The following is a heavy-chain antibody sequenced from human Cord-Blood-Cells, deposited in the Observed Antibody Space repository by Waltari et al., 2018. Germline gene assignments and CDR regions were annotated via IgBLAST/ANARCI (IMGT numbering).Heavy chain of an antibody. CDR1: GYSISSGYY. CDR2: IYHSGST. Sequence: QVHLQESGPGLVKPSETLSLTCTVSGYSISSGYYWGWIRQPPGKGLEWIGSIYHSGSTYYNPSLKSRVTISVDTSKNQFSLKLSSVTAADTAVYYCARAASVYDFWSSYYDYWGQGTLVTVSS. J-gene: IGHJ4*02. CDR3: ARAASVYDFWSSYYDY. V-gene: IGHV4-38-2*02. D-gene: IGHD3-3*01.